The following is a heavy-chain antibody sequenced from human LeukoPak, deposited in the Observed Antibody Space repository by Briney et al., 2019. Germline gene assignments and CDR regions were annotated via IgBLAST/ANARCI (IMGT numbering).Heavy chain of an antibody. Sequence: GASVKVSCKASGYTFTSYGISWVRQAPGQGLEWMGWISAYNGNTNYAQKLQGRVTMTTDTSTSTAYMELRSLRSDDTAVYYCARVLIESSGSYYYYGMDVWGQGTTVTVSS. D-gene: IGHD6-19*01. CDR1: GYTFTSYG. CDR2: ISAYNGNT. J-gene: IGHJ6*02. CDR3: ARVLIESSGSYYYYGMDV. V-gene: IGHV1-18*01.